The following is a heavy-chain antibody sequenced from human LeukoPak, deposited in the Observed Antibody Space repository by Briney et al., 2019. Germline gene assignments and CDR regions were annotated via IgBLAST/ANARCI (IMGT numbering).Heavy chain of an antibody. J-gene: IGHJ4*02. Sequence: ASVKVSCKASGYTFTGYYMHWVRQAPGQGLEWMGWINPNSGGTNYAQKFQGRVTMTRDTSISRAYMELSRLRSDDTAVYYCARWSSGWYHDYWGQETLVTVSS. CDR3: ARWSSGWYHDY. D-gene: IGHD6-19*01. V-gene: IGHV1-2*02. CDR1: GYTFTGYY. CDR2: INPNSGGT.